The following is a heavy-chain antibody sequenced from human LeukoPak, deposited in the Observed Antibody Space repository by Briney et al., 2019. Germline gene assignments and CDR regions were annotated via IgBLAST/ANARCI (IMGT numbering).Heavy chain of an antibody. CDR1: GYTFTSYD. J-gene: IGHJ5*02. D-gene: IGHD6-19*01. CDR3: ARELRREYSSGWYVFP. CDR2: MNPNSGNT. V-gene: IGHV1-8*01. Sequence: GASVKVSCXASGYTFTSYDINWVRLATGQGLEWMGWMNPNSGNTGYAQKFQGRVTMTRNTSISTAYMELSSLRSEDTAVYYCARELRREYSSGWYVFPWGQGTLVTVSS.